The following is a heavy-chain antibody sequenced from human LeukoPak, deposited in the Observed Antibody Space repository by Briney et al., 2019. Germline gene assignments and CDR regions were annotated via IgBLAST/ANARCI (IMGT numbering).Heavy chain of an antibody. V-gene: IGHV4-59*01. D-gene: IGHD3-16*02. Sequence: SETLSLTCTVSGGSISSYYWSWIRQPPGKGLEWIGYIYYSGSTNYNPSLKSRVTISVDTSKNQYSLKLTSVTAADTAVYYCARIVEYFDYWGQGTLVTVSS. J-gene: IGHJ4*02. CDR2: IYYSGST. CDR3: ARIVEYFDY. CDR1: GGSISSYY.